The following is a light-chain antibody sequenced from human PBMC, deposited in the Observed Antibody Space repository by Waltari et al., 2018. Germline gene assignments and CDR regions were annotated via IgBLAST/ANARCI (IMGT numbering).Light chain of an antibody. CDR3: QQSNSCPQT. J-gene: IGKJ1*01. Sequence: IQMTQFPYSVSASVGYRVTITCRASQSISSWLDWYQQKPGKAPKLLIYAESSLQSGVPSRFSGSGSGTDFTLTINSLQPEDFATYYCQQSNSCPQTFGQGTKVEIK. CDR2: AES. CDR1: QSISSW. V-gene: IGKV1-12*01.